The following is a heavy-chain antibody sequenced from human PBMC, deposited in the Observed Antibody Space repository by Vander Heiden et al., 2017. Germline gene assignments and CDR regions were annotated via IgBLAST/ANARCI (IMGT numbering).Heavy chain of an antibody. V-gene: IGHV1-69*01. CDR1: GGTFSSYA. CDR3: ARAGQVNGDNTEKNDAFDI. CDR2: IIPIFGTA. D-gene: IGHD2-21*01. J-gene: IGHJ3*02. Sequence: QVQLVQSGAEVKKPGSSVKVSCKASGGTFSSYAISWGRQAPGQGLEWMGGIIPIFGTAKYAQKFQGRVTITADESTGTAYMELSSLRSEETAVYYCARAGQVNGDNTEKNDAFDIWGQGTMVTVSS.